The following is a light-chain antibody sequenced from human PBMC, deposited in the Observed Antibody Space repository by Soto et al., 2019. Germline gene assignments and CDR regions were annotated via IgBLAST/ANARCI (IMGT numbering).Light chain of an antibody. Sequence: QSVVTQPASVSGSPGQSITISCTGRRSDVGGYNYVSWYQQHPRKAPKLMIYDVRNRPSGVSNRFSGSKSVNTASLTISGLQAEDEADYYCSSYTTVSTYVFGTGTKVTV. V-gene: IGLV2-14*01. CDR3: SSYTTVSTYV. CDR1: RSDVGGYNY. J-gene: IGLJ1*01. CDR2: DVR.